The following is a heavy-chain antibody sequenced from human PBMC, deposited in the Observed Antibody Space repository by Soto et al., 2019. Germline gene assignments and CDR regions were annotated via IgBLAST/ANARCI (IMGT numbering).Heavy chain of an antibody. V-gene: IGHV1-69*13. CDR1: GGTFSSYA. D-gene: IGHD3-3*01. CDR2: IIPIFGTA. Sequence: SVKVSCKASGGTFSSYAISWVRQAPGQGLEWMGGIIPIFGTANYAQKFQGRVTITADESTSTAYMELSSLRSEDTAVYYCAGMVGYDFWSGYYHYYYYCIDVWGQGTTVTVSS. J-gene: IGHJ6*02. CDR3: AGMVGYDFWSGYYHYYYYCIDV.